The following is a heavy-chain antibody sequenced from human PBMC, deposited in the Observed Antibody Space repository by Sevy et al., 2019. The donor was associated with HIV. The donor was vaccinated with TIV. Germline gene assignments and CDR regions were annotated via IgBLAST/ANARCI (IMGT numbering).Heavy chain of an antibody. CDR3: AKDVRGIAALFDY. J-gene: IGHJ4*02. CDR2: ISGSADRT. Sequence: GGSLRLSCAASGFTFSSYAMSWVRQAPGKGLEWVSSISGSADRTYYADSVKGRFTMSRDNSKNTLYLQMNSLRAEDTACYYWAKDVRGIAALFDYWGQGTLVTVSS. V-gene: IGHV3-23*01. D-gene: IGHD6-13*01. CDR1: GFTFSSYA.